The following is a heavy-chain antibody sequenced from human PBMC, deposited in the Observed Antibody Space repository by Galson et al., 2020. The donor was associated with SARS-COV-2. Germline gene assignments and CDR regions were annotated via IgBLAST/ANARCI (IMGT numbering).Heavy chain of an antibody. V-gene: IGHV3-21*01. CDR2: ISSSSSYI. D-gene: IGHD3-9*01. Sequence: GESLKISCAASGFTFSSYSMNWVRQAPGTGLEWVSSISSSSSYIYYADSVKGRFTISRDNAKNSLYLQMNSLRAEDTAVYYCARERGDDILTGTFDYWGQGTLVTVSS. CDR1: GFTFSSYS. CDR3: ARERGDDILTGTFDY. J-gene: IGHJ4*02.